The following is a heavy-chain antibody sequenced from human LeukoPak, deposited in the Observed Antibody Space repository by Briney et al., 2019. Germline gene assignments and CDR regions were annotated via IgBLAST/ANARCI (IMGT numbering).Heavy chain of an antibody. V-gene: IGHV3-74*01. CDR2: ISHDGFI. CDR1: GFPFRSYV. CDR3: ARDWVYKIDY. Sequence: GSLSLSCETAGFPFRSYVMHWVRRTPGKGLVWVSRISHDGFISYADSVKGRFTISRDNAKNTLILQMNSLRAEDTAVYYCARDWVYKIDYWGRGTLVTVSS. D-gene: IGHD5-24*01. J-gene: IGHJ4*02.